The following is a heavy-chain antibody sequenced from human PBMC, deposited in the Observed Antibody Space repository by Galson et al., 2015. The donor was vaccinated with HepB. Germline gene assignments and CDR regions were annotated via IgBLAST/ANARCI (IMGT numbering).Heavy chain of an antibody. J-gene: IGHJ4*02. CDR2: ISYDGSNK. CDR3: ARDRGANYGAVGGYFDY. D-gene: IGHD4-17*01. V-gene: IGHV3-30-3*01. Sequence: SLRLSCAASGFTFSSYAMHWVRQAPGKGLEWVAVISYDGSNKYYADSVKGRFTISRDNSKNTLYLQMNSLRAEDTAVYYCARDRGANYGAVGGYFDYWRQGTLVTVSS. CDR1: GFTFSSYA.